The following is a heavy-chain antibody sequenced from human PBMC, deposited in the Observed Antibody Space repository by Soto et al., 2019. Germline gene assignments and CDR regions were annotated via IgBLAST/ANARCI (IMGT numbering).Heavy chain of an antibody. Sequence: SETLSLTCAVSGGPISSSNWWSWVRQPPGKGLEWIGEICHSGSTNYNPSLKSRVTISVDKSKNQFSLKLSSVTAADTAVYYCARETREGYDFWSGYYIANWFDPWGQGTLVTVSS. V-gene: IGHV4-4*02. CDR3: ARETREGYDFWSGYYIANWFDP. CDR1: GGPISSSNW. D-gene: IGHD3-3*01. CDR2: ICHSGST. J-gene: IGHJ5*02.